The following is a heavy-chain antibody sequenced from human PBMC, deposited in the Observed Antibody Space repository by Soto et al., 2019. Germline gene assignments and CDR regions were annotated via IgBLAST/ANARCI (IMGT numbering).Heavy chain of an antibody. CDR2: ISGSGGST. CDR3: ARLHLAYCGGDCYSRGAFDI. J-gene: IGHJ3*02. Sequence: GGSLRLSCAASGFTFSSYAMSWVRQAPGKGLEWVSAISGSGGSTYYADSVKGRFTISRDNSKNTLYLQMNSLRAEDTAVYYCARLHLAYCGGDCYSRGAFDIWGQGTMVTVSS. V-gene: IGHV3-23*01. D-gene: IGHD2-21*01. CDR1: GFTFSSYA.